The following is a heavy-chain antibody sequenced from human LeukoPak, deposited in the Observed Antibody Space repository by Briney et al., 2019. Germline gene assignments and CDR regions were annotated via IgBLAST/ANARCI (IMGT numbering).Heavy chain of an antibody. D-gene: IGHD4-23*01. CDR1: GGSISSGSHH. CDR3: ARHDGRSGGTMGALDS. J-gene: IGHJ4*02. Sequence: NPSGTLSLTCTVSGGSISSGSHHWGWFRQSPGKGLEWIGSIYDSRTIYYNPSLNSRVTISAVTSKNQFSLQLNSVTAADTAVYYCARHDGRSGGTMGALDSWGQGSLVTVSS. V-gene: IGHV4-39*01. CDR2: IYDSRTI.